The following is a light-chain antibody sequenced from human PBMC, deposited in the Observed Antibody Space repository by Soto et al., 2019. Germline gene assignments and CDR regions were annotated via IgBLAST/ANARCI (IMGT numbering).Light chain of an antibody. CDR2: DVN. CDR3: SSYAGSNVV. V-gene: IGLV2-8*01. CDR1: PSDVGGYNS. J-gene: IGLJ2*01. Sequence: QSVLTQPPSASGSPGQSVTISCTGTPSDVGGYNSVSWYQQYPGKAPNPMIYDVNKRPSGVPDRFSGSKSGNTASLTVSGLQAEDEANYYCSSYAGSNVVFGGGTQLTVL.